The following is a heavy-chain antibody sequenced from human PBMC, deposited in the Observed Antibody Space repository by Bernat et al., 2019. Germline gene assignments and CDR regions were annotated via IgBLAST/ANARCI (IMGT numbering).Heavy chain of an antibody. V-gene: IGHV3-74*01. D-gene: IGHD3-3*01. CDR2: INSDGSNT. CDR1: GFTFSSYW. CDR3: ASPAGEWFQIDY. Sequence: EVQLVESGGGLVQPGGSLRLSCAASGFTFSSYWMHWVRQAPGKGLVWVSRINSDGSNTGYAESVKGRFTISRDNAKNTLYLQMSSLRAEDTAVYYCASPAGEWFQIDYWGQGTLVTVSS. J-gene: IGHJ4*02.